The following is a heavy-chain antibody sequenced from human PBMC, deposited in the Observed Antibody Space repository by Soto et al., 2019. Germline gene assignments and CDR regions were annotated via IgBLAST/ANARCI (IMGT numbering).Heavy chain of an antibody. V-gene: IGHV4-4*02. CDR2: IFHDGTA. J-gene: IGHJ4*02. CDR1: GVSISSGNW. CDR3: ARLVYDTRLNYMYFDF. D-gene: IGHD3-10*01. Sequence: SETPSLTCAVSGVSISSGNWWTWVRQSPQRGLEYIGEIFHDGTANYYPSFERRVAISVDTSKNQFSLKLTSVTAADTAIYFCARLVYDTRLNYMYFDFWGQGTLVTVSS.